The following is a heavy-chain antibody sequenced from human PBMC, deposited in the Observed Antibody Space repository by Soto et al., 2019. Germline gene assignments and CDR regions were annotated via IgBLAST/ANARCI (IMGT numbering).Heavy chain of an antibody. V-gene: IGHV3-23*01. CDR3: AKDERASRGSSWYDVLPAYFDY. Sequence: GGSLRLSCAASGFAFSNYVMSWVRQAPGKGLEWVSSSSVSGGSAYYADSVKGRFTTSRDNSKNTLFLHMNSLRAEDTAVYYCAKDERASRGSSWYDVLPAYFDYWGQGTLVTVSS. CDR2: SSVSGGSA. D-gene: IGHD6-13*01. CDR1: GFAFSNYV. J-gene: IGHJ4*02.